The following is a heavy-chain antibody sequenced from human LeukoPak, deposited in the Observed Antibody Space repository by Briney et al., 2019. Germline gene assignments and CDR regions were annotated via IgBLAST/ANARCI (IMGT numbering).Heavy chain of an antibody. V-gene: IGHV3-21*01. J-gene: IGHJ4*02. CDR1: GFTFSSSN. D-gene: IGHD6-19*01. Sequence: GGSLRLSCAASGFTFSSSNMNWVRQARGKGLEWVSSISTSSSYIYYADSVKGRFTVSRDNAKKSLFLQMNSLRDDDTAVYYCARQQWLDGAYYFDYWGQGTLVTVSS. CDR2: ISTSSSYI. CDR3: ARQQWLDGAYYFDY.